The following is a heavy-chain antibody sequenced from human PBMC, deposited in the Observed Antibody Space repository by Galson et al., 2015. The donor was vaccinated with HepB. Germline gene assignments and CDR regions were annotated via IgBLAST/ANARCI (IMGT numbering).Heavy chain of an antibody. CDR3: ARGATVAGGCCGMDV. Sequence: SVKVSCKASGYTFTSYAMHWVRQAPGQRLEWMGWINAGNGNTKYSQKFQGRVTITRDTSASTAYMELSSLRSEDTAVYYCARGATVAGGCCGMDVWGQGTTVTVSS. J-gene: IGHJ6*02. CDR2: INAGNGNT. CDR1: GYTFTSYA. V-gene: IGHV1-3*01. D-gene: IGHD1-26*01.